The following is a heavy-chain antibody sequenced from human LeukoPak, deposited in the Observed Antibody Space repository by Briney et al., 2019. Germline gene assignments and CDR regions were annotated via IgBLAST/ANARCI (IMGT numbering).Heavy chain of an antibody. Sequence: SQTLSLTCTVSGGSISSGGYYWSWIRQHPGKGLEWIGYIYYSGSTYYNPSLKSRVTISVGTSKNQFSLKLSSVTAADTAVYYCARENTVTSTSFDYWGQGTLVTVSS. CDR2: IYYSGST. CDR1: GGSISSGGYY. J-gene: IGHJ4*02. D-gene: IGHD4-17*01. V-gene: IGHV4-31*03. CDR3: ARENTVTSTSFDY.